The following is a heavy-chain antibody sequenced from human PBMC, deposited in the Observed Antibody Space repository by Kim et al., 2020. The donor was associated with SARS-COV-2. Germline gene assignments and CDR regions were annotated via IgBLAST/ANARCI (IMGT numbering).Heavy chain of an antibody. Sequence: GGSLRLSCAASGFTFSSYTMNWVRQAPGKGLVWISPISSSSRNTNYADSVKGRFTISRDNARASLHLQMNSLRAEDTAVYYCVRVVTSGWSYFGHWGQG. D-gene: IGHD6-19*01. CDR2: ISSSSRNT. CDR3: VRVVTSGWSYFGH. V-gene: IGHV3-21*04. J-gene: IGHJ4*02. CDR1: GFTFSSYT.